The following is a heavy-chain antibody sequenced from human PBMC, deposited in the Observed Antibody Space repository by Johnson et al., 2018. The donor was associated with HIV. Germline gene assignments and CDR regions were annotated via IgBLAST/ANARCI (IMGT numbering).Heavy chain of an antibody. D-gene: IGHD3-16*01. J-gene: IGHJ4*03. CDR2: IRSKANCFAT. CDR1: GFTFSGSA. CDR3: AKDRPGYDYV. Sequence: VQLVESGGGVVQPGRSLRLSCAASGFTFSGSAMHWVRQASGKGLAWVGRIRSKANCFATAYAASVKGRFTISRDDSKNTAYLQMNSLRAEDTAVYYCAKDRPGYDYVWGQGTLVTVSS. V-gene: IGHV3-73*01.